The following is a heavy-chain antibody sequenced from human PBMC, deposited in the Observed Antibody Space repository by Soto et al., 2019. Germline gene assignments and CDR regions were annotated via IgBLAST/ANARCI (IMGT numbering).Heavy chain of an antibody. CDR1: GYTFTSYG. CDR2: INGYTGNT. D-gene: IGHD3-16*01. CDR3: ARSWVTGKGGMDV. Sequence: QVQLVQSGGEVKKPGASVKVSCKASGYTFTSYGFSWVRQAPGQGLEWMGWINGYTGNTHYAQKFQGRVPMTIDTSTSTAYMELWTLISDDTAVYYCARSWVTGKGGMDVWGQGTTVTVSS. V-gene: IGHV1-18*01. J-gene: IGHJ6*02.